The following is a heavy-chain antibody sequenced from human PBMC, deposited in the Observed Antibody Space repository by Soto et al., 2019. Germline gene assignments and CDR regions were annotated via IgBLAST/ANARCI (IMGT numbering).Heavy chain of an antibody. CDR1: GGTFSSYA. D-gene: IGHD3-10*01. Sequence: ASVKVSCKASGGTFSSYAISWVRQAPGQGLEWMGGIIPIFGTANYAQKFQGRVTITADESTSTAYMELSSLRSEDTAVYYCARAGYYGSGSYWGDYWGQGTLVTVSS. J-gene: IGHJ4*02. CDR3: ARAGYYGSGSYWGDY. V-gene: IGHV1-69*13. CDR2: IIPIFGTA.